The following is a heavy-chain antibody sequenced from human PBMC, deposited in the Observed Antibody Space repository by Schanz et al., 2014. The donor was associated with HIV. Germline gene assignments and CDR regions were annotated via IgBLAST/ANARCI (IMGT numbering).Heavy chain of an antibody. V-gene: IGHV1-69*01. D-gene: IGHD1-26*01. CDR1: GGRFSSYA. CDR2: IVPIFGTP. J-gene: IGHJ5*02. CDR3: ARASYRGAYYTWFDP. Sequence: QVQLVQSGAEVKKPGSSVKVSCESSGGRFSSYAINWVRQAPGQGLEWMGGIVPIFGTPNYAQKFQGRLTITADDSTSTAYMELSSLRSEDSTIYYCARASYRGAYYTWFDPWGQGTLVTVSS.